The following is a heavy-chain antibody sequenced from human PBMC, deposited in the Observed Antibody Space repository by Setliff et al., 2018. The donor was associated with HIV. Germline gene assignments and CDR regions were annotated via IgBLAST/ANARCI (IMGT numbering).Heavy chain of an antibody. D-gene: IGHD3-9*01. CDR3: AKQGKYFDWLFSSAVDPMFDL. V-gene: IGHV1-69-2*01. CDR2: VVPEDGKT. Sequence: GASVKVSCKASGYTFSDYYMHWVQQAPGKGLEWVGRVVPEDGKTIYAERFQDRITITADTSIDTVYMELSSLRSEDTAVYYCAKQGKYFDWLFSSAVDPMFDLWGQGTPVTVSS. CDR1: GYTFSDYY. J-gene: IGHJ4*02.